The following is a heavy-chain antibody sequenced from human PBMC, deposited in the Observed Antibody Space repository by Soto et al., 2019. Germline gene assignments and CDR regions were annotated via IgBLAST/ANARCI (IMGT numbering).Heavy chain of an antibody. CDR1: GGSINNYY. Sequence: QVQLQESGPGLVKPSETLSLTCTVSGGSINNYYWSWIRQPPGKGLEWIGYIYYSGSTNYNPSLKSRVTISADTSKNQLSLMLSTVTAAETAVYYCARRYGGNFDYWGQGTLVTVSS. D-gene: IGHD1-26*01. CDR2: IYYSGST. CDR3: ARRYGGNFDY. V-gene: IGHV4-59*01. J-gene: IGHJ4*02.